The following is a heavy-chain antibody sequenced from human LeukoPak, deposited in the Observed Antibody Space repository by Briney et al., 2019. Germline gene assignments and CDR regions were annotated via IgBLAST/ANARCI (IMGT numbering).Heavy chain of an antibody. J-gene: IGHJ4*02. CDR2: ISSSSSYI. CDR1: GFTFSSYS. D-gene: IGHD6-13*01. CDR3: ARWKTQQGRPFDY. Sequence: GGSLRLSCAASGFTFSSYSMNWVRQAPGKGLEWVSSISSSSSYIYYADSVKGRFTISRDNAKNSLYLQMNSLRAEDTAVYYCARWKTQQGRPFDYWGQGTLVTVSS. V-gene: IGHV3-21*01.